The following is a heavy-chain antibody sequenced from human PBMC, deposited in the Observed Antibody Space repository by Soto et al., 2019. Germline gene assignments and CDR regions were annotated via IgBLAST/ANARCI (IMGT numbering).Heavy chain of an antibody. Sequence: SETLSLTCTVSGGSVSSGSYYWSWIRQPPGKGLEWIGYIYYSGSTNYNPSLKSRVTISVDTSKNQFSLKLSSVTAADTAVYYCASEAYGDDSFDYWGQGTLVTVSS. CDR2: IYYSGST. CDR3: ASEAYGDDSFDY. CDR1: GGSVSSGSYY. V-gene: IGHV4-61*01. J-gene: IGHJ4*02. D-gene: IGHD4-17*01.